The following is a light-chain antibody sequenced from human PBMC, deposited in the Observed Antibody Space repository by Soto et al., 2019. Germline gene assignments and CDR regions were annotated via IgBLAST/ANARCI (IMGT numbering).Light chain of an antibody. Sequence: DIVMTQSPLSLPVTPGEPASISCRSSQSLLHSNGYNYLDWYLQKPGQSPQLLIYLGSNRASGXXXXXXXXXXXXXXXXXXSRVEAEDVGVYYCMQALQTPRTFGQGTKVEIK. J-gene: IGKJ1*01. CDR3: MQALQTPRT. V-gene: IGKV2-28*01. CDR1: QSLLHSNGYNY. CDR2: LGS.